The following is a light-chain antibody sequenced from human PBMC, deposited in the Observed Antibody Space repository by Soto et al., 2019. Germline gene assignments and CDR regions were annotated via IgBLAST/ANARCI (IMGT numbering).Light chain of an antibody. Sequence: PLSCWASQSVSNYLAWYQQKPGQAPRLLIYGASNRATGIPARFSGSGSGTDFTLTISSLEPEDFAVYYCQQRTNWPLTFGPGTKVDIK. CDR1: QSVSNY. CDR2: GAS. V-gene: IGKV3-11*01. J-gene: IGKJ3*01. CDR3: QQRTNWPLT.